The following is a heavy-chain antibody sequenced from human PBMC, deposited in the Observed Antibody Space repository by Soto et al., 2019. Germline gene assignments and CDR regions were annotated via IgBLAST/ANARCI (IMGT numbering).Heavy chain of an antibody. Sequence: QVQLVQSGAEVKKPGSSVKVSCKASGGTFSSYAISWVRQDPGQGLEWIGGIIPIFDTANYAQKFQGRVTITADESTGTAYRERSSLRSKDTALYYCAILVSVEMATPYYYYYGMHVWGQETTDTVSS. CDR1: GGTFSSYA. J-gene: IGHJ6*02. CDR3: AILVSVEMATPYYYYYGMHV. D-gene: IGHD5-12*01. CDR2: IIPIFDTA. V-gene: IGHV1-69*12.